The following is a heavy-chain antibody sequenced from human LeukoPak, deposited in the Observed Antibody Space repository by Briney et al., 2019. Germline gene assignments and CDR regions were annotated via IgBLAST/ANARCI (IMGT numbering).Heavy chain of an antibody. V-gene: IGHV4-59*01. Sequence: PWETLSLTCTVSGGSISSYYWSWIRQPPGKRLEWIGYTHYSGSTDKNPSLWSRVTISVDTSKNQISLKLSSVTAADTAVYYCGRRTFYDTLTGYKYWYFDLWGRGTLVTVSS. CDR1: GGSISSYY. CDR3: GRRTFYDTLTGYKYWYFDL. J-gene: IGHJ2*01. D-gene: IGHD3-9*01. CDR2: THYSGST.